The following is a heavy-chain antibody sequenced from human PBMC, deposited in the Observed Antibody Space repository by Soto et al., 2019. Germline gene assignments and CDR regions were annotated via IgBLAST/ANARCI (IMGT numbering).Heavy chain of an antibody. V-gene: IGHV1-3*01. CDR3: ARGIATGQLDP. CDR2: INPNNGNT. J-gene: IGHJ5*02. Sequence: SVKVACNASGYTFTRYTMNWVRQAPGQRLEWMGWINPNNGNTKSSQKFQDRVIITRDTSASTAYMDLSSLRSEETAVYYCARGIATGQLDPWGQGTLVTVSS. CDR1: GYTFTRYT. D-gene: IGHD2-2*01.